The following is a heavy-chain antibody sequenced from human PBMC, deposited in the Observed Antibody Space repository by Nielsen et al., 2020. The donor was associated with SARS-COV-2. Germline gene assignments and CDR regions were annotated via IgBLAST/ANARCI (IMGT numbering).Heavy chain of an antibody. CDR3: AKTMTVDAFDI. D-gene: IGHD3-3*01. CDR1: GVTFSSYA. Sequence: GESLKISCAASGVTFSSYAMSWVRQAPGKGLEWVSVIYSGGSSTYYADSVKGRFTISRDNSKNTLYLQMNSLRAEDTAVYYCAKTMTVDAFDIWGQGTMVTVSS. J-gene: IGHJ3*02. CDR2: IYSGGSST. V-gene: IGHV3-23*03.